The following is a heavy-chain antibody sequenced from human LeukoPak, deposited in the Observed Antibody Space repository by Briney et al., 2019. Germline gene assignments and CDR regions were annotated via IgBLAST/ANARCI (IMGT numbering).Heavy chain of an antibody. CDR3: ASSPNGDGGSYYFDY. CDR1: GYTFTSYG. CDR2: IIPIFGTA. Sequence: SVKVSCKASGYTFTSYGISWVRQAPGQGLEWMGGIIPIFGTANYAQKFQGRVTITADKSTSTAYMELSSLRSEDTAVYYCASSPNGDGGSYYFDYWGQGTLVTVSS. D-gene: IGHD3-10*01. V-gene: IGHV1-69*06. J-gene: IGHJ4*02.